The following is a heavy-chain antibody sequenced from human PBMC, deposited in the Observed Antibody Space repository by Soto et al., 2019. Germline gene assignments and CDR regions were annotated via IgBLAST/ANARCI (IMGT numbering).Heavy chain of an antibody. CDR1: GGSIRSHY. D-gene: IGHD4-4*01. CDR3: ARVGRGDYINLVDFDY. Sequence: SETLSLTCAVSGGSIRSHYWSWIRQPPGKGLEWIAYIYYSGSTNYNPSLKSRVTISIDTSKNQFSLKLNSVTAADTAVYYCARVGRGDYINLVDFDYWGQGTLVTVSS. V-gene: IGHV4-59*11. J-gene: IGHJ4*02. CDR2: IYYSGST.